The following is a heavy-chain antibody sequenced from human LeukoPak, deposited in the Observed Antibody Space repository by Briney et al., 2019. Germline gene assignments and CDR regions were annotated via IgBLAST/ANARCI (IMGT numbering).Heavy chain of an antibody. D-gene: IGHD3-22*01. CDR1: GFTFGDYA. V-gene: IGHV3-49*03. CDR3: TRARDYYDSSGLPDY. J-gene: IGHJ4*02. Sequence: GGSLRLSCTPSGFTFGDYAMSWFRQAPKKGLEWVGFIRSKAYGGTTEYAASVKGRFTISRDDSKSIAYLQMNSLKTEDTAVYYCTRARDYYDSSGLPDYWGQGTLVTVSS. CDR2: IRSKAYGGTT.